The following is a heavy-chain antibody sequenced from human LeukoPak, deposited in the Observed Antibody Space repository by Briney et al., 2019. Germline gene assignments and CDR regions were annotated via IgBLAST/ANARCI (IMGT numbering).Heavy chain of an antibody. CDR2: IKQDGSEK. V-gene: IGHV3-7*03. Sequence: GGSLRLSCAASGFTFSSYWMSWVRQAPGKGLEWVANIKQDGSEKYYADSVKGRFTISRDNAKNSLYLQMNSLRAEDTALYYCAKDGRRYCSSTSCDYFDYWGQGTLVTVSS. J-gene: IGHJ4*02. D-gene: IGHD2-2*01. CDR3: AKDGRRYCSSTSCDYFDY. CDR1: GFTFSSYW.